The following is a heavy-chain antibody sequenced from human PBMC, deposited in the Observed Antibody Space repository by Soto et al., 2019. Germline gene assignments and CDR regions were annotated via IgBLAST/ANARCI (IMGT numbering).Heavy chain of an antibody. CDR2: IKSKTDGGTT. V-gene: IGHV3-15*07. CDR3: TKEKINYYDSSGRSEY. Sequence: GGSLRLSCSAPGFTFSNAWMNWVRQAPGKGLEWVGRIKSKTDGGTTDYAAPVKGRFTISRDDSKNTLYLQMNSLKTEDTAVYYCTKEKINYYDSSGRSEYWGQGTLVTVSS. D-gene: IGHD3-22*01. J-gene: IGHJ4*02. CDR1: GFTFSNAW.